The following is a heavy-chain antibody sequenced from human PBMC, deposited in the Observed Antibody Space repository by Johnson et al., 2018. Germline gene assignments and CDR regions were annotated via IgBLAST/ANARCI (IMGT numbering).Heavy chain of an antibody. J-gene: IGHJ3*02. CDR3: AKVGGQPSDWFDAFDI. Sequence: QVQLVESGAEVKKPGASVKVSCKASGYTFTSYDINWVRQATGQGLEWMGWMNPNSGNTGYAQKFQGRVTMTRNTSISTAYMELSSLRSEDTAVYYCAKVGGQPSDWFDAFDIWGQGTMVTVSS. V-gene: IGHV1-8*01. CDR1: GYTFTSYD. CDR2: MNPNSGNT. D-gene: IGHD3-9*01.